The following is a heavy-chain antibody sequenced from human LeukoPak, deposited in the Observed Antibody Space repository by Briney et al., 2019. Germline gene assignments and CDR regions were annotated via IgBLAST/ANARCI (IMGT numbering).Heavy chain of an antibody. CDR1: GGSISSSSYY. J-gene: IGHJ5*02. Sequence: SETLSLTCTVSGGSISSSSYYWGWIRRPPGKGLEWIGSIYYSGSTYYNPSLKSRVTISVDTSKNQFSLKLSSVTAADTAVYYCASAGYCSGGSCYQYHNWFDPWGQGTLVTVSS. CDR2: IYYSGST. D-gene: IGHD2-15*01. CDR3: ASAGYCSGGSCYQYHNWFDP. V-gene: IGHV4-39*01.